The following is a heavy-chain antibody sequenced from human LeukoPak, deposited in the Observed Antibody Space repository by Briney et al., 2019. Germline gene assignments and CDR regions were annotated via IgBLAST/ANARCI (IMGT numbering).Heavy chain of an antibody. J-gene: IGHJ4*02. D-gene: IGHD5-24*01. CDR3: ARDFRTQLDGYSPPYHFDY. Sequence: PGGPLRLSCEASGFILSSYSMSWLRQAPGKGLEWVSSISSSSSYIYYADSVRGRFTISRHNAKNSLYLQMNSLRAEDTAVYYCARDFRTQLDGYSPPYHFDYWGQGILVTV. CDR1: GFILSSYS. V-gene: IGHV3-21*01. CDR2: ISSSSSYI.